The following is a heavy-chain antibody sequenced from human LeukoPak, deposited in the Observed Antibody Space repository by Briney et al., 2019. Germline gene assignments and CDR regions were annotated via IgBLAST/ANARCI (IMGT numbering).Heavy chain of an antibody. V-gene: IGHV4-39*01. J-gene: IGHJ4*02. CDR3: ARHLSGTTMAHYFDH. CDR2: LYSSGTT. D-gene: IGHD1-1*01. Sequence: ASETLSLTCTVSGASISSGRNYWGWIRQSPGKGLEWIASLYSSGTTHYNPSLQSRVSVSVDTSKNQFSVRLNSLTAADTAVYYCARHLSGTTMAHYFDHWGQGTVVTVSS. CDR1: GASISSGRNY.